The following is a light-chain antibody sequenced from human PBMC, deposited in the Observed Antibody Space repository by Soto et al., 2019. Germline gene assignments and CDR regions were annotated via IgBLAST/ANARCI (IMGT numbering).Light chain of an antibody. CDR1: SSDVGGYNY. V-gene: IGLV2-14*03. CDR2: DVS. J-gene: IGLJ1*01. Sequence: QSALTQPASVSGSPGQSITISCTGTSSDVGGYNYVSWYQHRPGKAPKLMIYDVSNRPSGVSNRFSGSKSGNTATLTIAGLKAEDEADYYCSSYTSSSTLYVFGTGTKLTVL. CDR3: SSYTSSSTLYV.